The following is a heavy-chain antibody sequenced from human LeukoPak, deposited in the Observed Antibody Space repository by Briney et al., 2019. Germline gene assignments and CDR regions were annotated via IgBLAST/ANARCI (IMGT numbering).Heavy chain of an antibody. Sequence: SETLSLTCAVYGGSFSGYYWSWIRQPPGQGLEWIGEINHSGSTNYNPSLKSRVTISVDTSKNQFSLKLSSVTAADTAVYYCARGHPDRAFDIWGQGTMVTVSS. CDR2: INHSGST. CDR3: ARGHPDRAFDI. J-gene: IGHJ3*02. V-gene: IGHV4-34*01. CDR1: GGSFSGYY.